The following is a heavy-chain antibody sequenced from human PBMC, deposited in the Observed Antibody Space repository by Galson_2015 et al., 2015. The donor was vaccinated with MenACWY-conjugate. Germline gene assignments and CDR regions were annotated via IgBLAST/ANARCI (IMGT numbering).Heavy chain of an antibody. CDR1: GFTFSNHY. V-gene: IGHV3-72*01. J-gene: IGHJ4*02. D-gene: IGHD6-19*01. CDR2: TRDKANSYTT. Sequence: SLRLSCAASGFTFSNHYMDWVRQAPGKGLEWIGRTRDKANSYTTEYAASVKGRFTISRDDSKNSLYLQMNSLKIEDSAVYYCARGGGWYFDYWGQGTLVTVSS. CDR3: ARGGGWYFDY.